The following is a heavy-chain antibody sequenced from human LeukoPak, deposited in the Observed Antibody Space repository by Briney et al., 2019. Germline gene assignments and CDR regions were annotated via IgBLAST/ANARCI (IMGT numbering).Heavy chain of an antibody. CDR2: IFGSGGSA. V-gene: IGHV3-23*01. D-gene: IGHD6-19*01. CDR1: GFTFSSYA. CDR3: GKTTTGYSSGRYPAWPVDY. Sequence: GGSPRLSCTASGFTFSSYAMYWGRQAPGKGLEWVSGIFGSGGSAHYADSVKGRFTISRDNSKNTVYLQMNSLKAEDTAVYYCGKTTTGYSSGRYPAWPVDYWGQGTLVTVSS. J-gene: IGHJ4*02.